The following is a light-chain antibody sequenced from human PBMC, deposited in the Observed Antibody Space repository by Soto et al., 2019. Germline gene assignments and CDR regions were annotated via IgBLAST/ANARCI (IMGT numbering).Light chain of an antibody. Sequence: EIVLTQSPGTLSLSPGDTVTLSCRAGQTISQNYLAWYQQKSGQAPRLLIYAASGRASGIPDRFSGSGSGTDFGLTISMLEPVESAVYYFQPYGSSAGTFGQRTKVEI. V-gene: IGKV3-20*01. J-gene: IGKJ2*01. CDR2: AAS. CDR3: QPYGSSAGT. CDR1: QTISQNY.